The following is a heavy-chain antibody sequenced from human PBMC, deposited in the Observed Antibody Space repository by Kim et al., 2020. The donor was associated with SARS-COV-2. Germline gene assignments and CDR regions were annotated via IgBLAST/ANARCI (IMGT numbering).Heavy chain of an antibody. CDR1: GFTFSSYA. V-gene: IGHV3-30*04. CDR3: ARGGDSYCSGGSCYSDYYYGMDV. D-gene: IGHD2-15*01. J-gene: IGHJ6*02. Sequence: GGSLRLSCAASGFTFSSYAMHWVRQAPGKGLEWVAVISYDGSNKYYADSVKGRFTISRDNSKNTLYLQMNSLRAEDTAVYYCARGGDSYCSGGSCYSDYYYGMDVWGQGTTVTVSS. CDR2: ISYDGSNK.